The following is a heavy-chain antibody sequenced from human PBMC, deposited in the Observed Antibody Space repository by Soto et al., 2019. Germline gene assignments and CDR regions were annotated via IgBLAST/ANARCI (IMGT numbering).Heavy chain of an antibody. V-gene: IGHV4-59*08. D-gene: IGHD5-18*01. CDR1: GGSMSNNH. CDR3: AGTYSSRFDY. J-gene: IGHJ4*02. CDR2: IYYSGGI. Sequence: PSETLSLTCTVSGGSMSNNHGSWIRQPPGKGLEWIGYIYYSGGINYNPSLKGRVTISVDTSKNQFSLKLNSVTAADTAVYYCAGTYSSRFDYWGQGALVTVSS.